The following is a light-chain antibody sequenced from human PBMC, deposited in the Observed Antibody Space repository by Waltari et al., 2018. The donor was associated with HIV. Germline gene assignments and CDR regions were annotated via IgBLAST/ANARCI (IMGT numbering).Light chain of an antibody. J-gene: IGLJ3*02. V-gene: IGLV1-47*01. CDR3: ATWDDSLNGWA. Sequence: QSVMTQPPSASGTPGQGVPISCSGSKSIIGDNYVNWYQRHPGKAPKLLIETNNQRPAGVPDRFSGSKSCTSASLAISGLRSDDEADYYCATWDDSLNGWAFGGGTKLTVL. CDR2: TNN. CDR1: KSIIGDNY.